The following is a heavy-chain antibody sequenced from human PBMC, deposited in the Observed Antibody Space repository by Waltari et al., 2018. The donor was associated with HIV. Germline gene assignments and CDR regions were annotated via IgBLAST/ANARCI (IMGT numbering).Heavy chain of an antibody. V-gene: IGHV3-30*03. CDR3: ARNERKGDAFDI. Sequence: QVQLVESGGGVVQPGRSLRLSCAASGYTFSSYGMHWVRQAPGKGLEWVAVISYDGSNKYFSDSVKSRFTISRDQTKNTLYLQMNSLRAEDTAMYYCARNERKGDAFDIWGQGTKVIVSS. J-gene: IGHJ3*02. CDR2: ISYDGSNK. CDR1: GYTFSSYG.